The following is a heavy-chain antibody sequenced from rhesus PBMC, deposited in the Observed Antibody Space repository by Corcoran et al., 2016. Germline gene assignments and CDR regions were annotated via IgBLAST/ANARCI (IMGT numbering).Heavy chain of an antibody. Sequence: QVQLQESGPGLVKPSETLSLTCAVSGGSISAYYYWNWIRQPPGKGLEWIGNIYGQWADNAYNPSLKGLGTLSKDTSKHQFFLELSSVTAADTAVYYCARDGGGYSGYNRFDVWGPGVLVTVSS. CDR3: ARDGGGYSGYNRFDV. J-gene: IGHJ5-1*01. V-gene: IGHV4S9*01. D-gene: IGHD5-30*01. CDR1: GGSISAYYY. CDR2: IYGQWADN.